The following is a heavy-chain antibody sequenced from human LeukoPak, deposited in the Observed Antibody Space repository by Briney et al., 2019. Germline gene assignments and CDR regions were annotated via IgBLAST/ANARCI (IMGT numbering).Heavy chain of an antibody. CDR2: ISGSGGST. V-gene: IGHV3-23*01. J-gene: IGHJ5*02. CDR1: GFTFSRYA. Sequence: GGSLRLSCAASGFTFSRYAMSWVRQAPGKGLEWVSAISGSGGSTYYADSVKGRFTISRDNSKNTLYLQINSLRAEDTAVYYCAKDPYKVVVAAQGFDPWGQGTLVTVSS. CDR3: AKDPYKVVVAAQGFDP. D-gene: IGHD2-15*01.